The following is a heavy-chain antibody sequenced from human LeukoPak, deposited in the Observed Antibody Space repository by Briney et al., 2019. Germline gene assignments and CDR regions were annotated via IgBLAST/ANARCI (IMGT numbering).Heavy chain of an antibody. J-gene: IGHJ4*02. CDR3: ARVEAVAGTKDFDY. CDR2: IGTAGDT. V-gene: IGHV3-13*01. Sequence: QSGGSLRLSCAASGFTFSSYDMHWVRQATGKGLEWVSAIGTAGDTYYPGSVKGRFTISRENAKNSLYLQMNSLRAGDTAVYYCARVEAVAGTKDFDYWGQGTLVTVSS. D-gene: IGHD6-19*01. CDR1: GFTFSSYD.